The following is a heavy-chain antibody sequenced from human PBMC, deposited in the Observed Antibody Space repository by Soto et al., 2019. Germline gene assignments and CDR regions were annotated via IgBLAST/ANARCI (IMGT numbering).Heavy chain of an antibody. J-gene: IGHJ3*02. CDR2: ISYDGSNQ. V-gene: IGHV3-30-3*01. D-gene: IGHD3-16*01. CDR3: ARDSWGFDI. CDR1: GFTFSNYA. Sequence: QVQLVESGGGVVQPGRSLRLSCAASGFTFSNYAMHWVRQAPGKGLEWVAFISYDGSNQYYADSVKGRFTISRDNPKNTLYLQMSSLRAEDTAVYYCARDSWGFDIWGQGTMVTVSS.